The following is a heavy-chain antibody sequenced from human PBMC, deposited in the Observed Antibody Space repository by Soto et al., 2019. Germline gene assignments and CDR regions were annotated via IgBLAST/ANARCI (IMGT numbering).Heavy chain of an antibody. CDR1: GGSISSGGYY. J-gene: IGHJ3*02. CDR2: IYYSGNT. CDR3: ARTATVFGGGDAFNI. D-gene: IGHD3-3*01. Sequence: QVQLQESGPGLVKPSQTLSLTCTVSGGSISSGGYYWSWIRQHPGKGLEWIGYIYYSGNTYYNPSLKSRVTISVDASENQISLKLSSVTAADTAVYYCARTATVFGGGDAFNIWGQGTMVTVSS. V-gene: IGHV4-31*03.